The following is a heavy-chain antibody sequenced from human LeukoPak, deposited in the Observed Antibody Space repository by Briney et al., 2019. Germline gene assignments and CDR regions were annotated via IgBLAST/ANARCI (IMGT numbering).Heavy chain of an antibody. J-gene: IGHJ5*02. CDR3: AKEPLAAAGDNWFDP. D-gene: IGHD6-13*01. Sequence: GGSLRLSCAASGFTFSSYAMSWVRQAQGKGLERVSDISGSGGSTYYADSVKGRFTLSRDNSKNTLYLQMNSLRAEDTAVYYCAKEPLAAAGDNWFDPWGQGTLVAVSS. CDR1: GFTFSSYA. V-gene: IGHV3-23*01. CDR2: ISGSGGST.